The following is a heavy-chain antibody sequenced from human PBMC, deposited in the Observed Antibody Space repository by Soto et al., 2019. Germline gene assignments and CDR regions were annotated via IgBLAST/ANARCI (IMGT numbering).Heavy chain of an antibody. CDR2: MNPNSGNT. Sequence: GALVKVSCKASGYTFTSYDINWVRQATGQGLEWMGWMNPNSGNTGYAQKFQGRVTMTRNTSISTAYMELSSLRSEDTAVYYCARRSSWTYNWFDPWGQGTLVTVSS. D-gene: IGHD6-13*01. CDR3: ARRSSWTYNWFDP. V-gene: IGHV1-8*01. J-gene: IGHJ5*02. CDR1: GYTFTSYD.